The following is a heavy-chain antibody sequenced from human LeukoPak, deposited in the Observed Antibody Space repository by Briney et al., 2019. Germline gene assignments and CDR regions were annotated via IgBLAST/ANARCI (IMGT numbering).Heavy chain of an antibody. D-gene: IGHD2-21*02. Sequence: ASVKVSCKASGGTFSSYAISWVRQAPGQGLEWMGWISAYNGNTNYAQKLQGRVTMTTDTSTSTAYMELRSLRSDDTAVYYCARDPGDWEDYYLPTWGQGTLVTVSS. CDR1: GGTFSSYA. J-gene: IGHJ5*02. CDR3: ARDPGDWEDYYLPT. CDR2: ISAYNGNT. V-gene: IGHV1-18*01.